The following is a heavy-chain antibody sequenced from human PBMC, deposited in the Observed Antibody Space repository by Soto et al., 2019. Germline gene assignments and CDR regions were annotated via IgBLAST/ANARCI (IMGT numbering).Heavy chain of an antibody. J-gene: IGHJ6*02. CDR1: GYTFTGYY. D-gene: IGHD3-3*01. CDR2: INPNSGGT. CDR3: TSPNPHYYDFWSGYYTDYYYYVMDV. Sequence: ASVKVSCKASGYTFTGYYMHWVRQAPGQGLEWMGWINPNSGGTHYAQKFQGRVTMTRDTSISTAYMELSRLRSDDAAVYYCTSPNPHYYDFWSGYYTDYYYYVMDVWGQGTTVTVSS. V-gene: IGHV1-2*02.